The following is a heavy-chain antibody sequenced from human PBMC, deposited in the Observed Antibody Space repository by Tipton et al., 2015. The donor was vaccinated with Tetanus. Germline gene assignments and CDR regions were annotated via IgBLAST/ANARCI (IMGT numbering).Heavy chain of an antibody. D-gene: IGHD7-27*01. V-gene: IGHV4-39*01. Sequence: TLSLTCSVSGDSISGSHYYWGWVRQPPGKGMEWIASIYYSGDTYYSPSLKSRVTMSVDTSKNQFSLKLDSVTATGTAIYYCASQLWGYWFDPWGQGTQVIVSS. CDR1: GDSISGSHYY. J-gene: IGHJ5*02. CDR2: IYYSGDT. CDR3: ASQLWGYWFDP.